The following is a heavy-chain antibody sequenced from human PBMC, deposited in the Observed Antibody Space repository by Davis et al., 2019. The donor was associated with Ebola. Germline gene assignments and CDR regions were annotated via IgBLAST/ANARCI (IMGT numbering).Heavy chain of an antibody. D-gene: IGHD3-22*01. CDR2: IYYSGNT. Sequence: MPSETLSLTCTVSGGSISSYYWSWIRQPPGKGLEWIGYIYYSGNTNYNPSLKSRVTISVDASKNQFSLKLSSVTAADTAVYYCARMGWYYDSSGYYLGSFDYWGQGTLVTVSS. V-gene: IGHV4-59*01. CDR1: GGSISSYY. CDR3: ARMGWYYDSSGYYLGSFDY. J-gene: IGHJ4*02.